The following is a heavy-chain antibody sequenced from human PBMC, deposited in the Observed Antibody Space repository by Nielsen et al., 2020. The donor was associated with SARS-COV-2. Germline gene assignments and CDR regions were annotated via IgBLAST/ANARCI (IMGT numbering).Heavy chain of an antibody. CDR3: ARGSTPVALYNWFDP. Sequence: SETLSLTCGVSFGSFSDYSWGWIRQPPGKGLEWIGYIYYSGSTNYNPSLKSRVTISVDTSKNQFSLKLSSVTAADTAVYYCARGSTPVALYNWFDPWGQGTLVTVSS. CDR1: FGSFSDYS. D-gene: IGHD6-19*01. J-gene: IGHJ5*02. CDR2: IYYSGST. V-gene: IGHV4-59*01.